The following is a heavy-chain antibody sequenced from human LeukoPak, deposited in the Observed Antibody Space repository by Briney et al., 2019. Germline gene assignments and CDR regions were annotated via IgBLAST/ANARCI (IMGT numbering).Heavy chain of an antibody. V-gene: IGHV4-59*01. Sequence: SETLSLACTVSGGSISSYYWSWIRQPPGKGLEWIGYIYYSGSTNYNPSLKSRVTISVDTSKNQFSLKLSSVTAADTAVYYCARQSVVVTAIKAFDIWGXXTMVTVSS. D-gene: IGHD2-21*02. CDR3: ARQSVVVTAIKAFDI. CDR1: GGSISSYY. J-gene: IGHJ3*02. CDR2: IYYSGST.